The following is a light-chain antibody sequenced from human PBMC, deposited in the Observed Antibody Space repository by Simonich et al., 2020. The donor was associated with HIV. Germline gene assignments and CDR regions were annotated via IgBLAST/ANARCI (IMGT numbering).Light chain of an antibody. Sequence: DIQMTQSPSTLSASVGYRVTITCRASQSISSWLAWYQQKPGKAPKLLIYKASSLESGVPSRFSGSGSGTEFTLTISSLQPDDFATYYCQQHDNLYTFGQGTKLEIK. CDR2: KAS. CDR1: QSISSW. V-gene: IGKV1-5*03. J-gene: IGKJ2*01. CDR3: QQHDNLYT.